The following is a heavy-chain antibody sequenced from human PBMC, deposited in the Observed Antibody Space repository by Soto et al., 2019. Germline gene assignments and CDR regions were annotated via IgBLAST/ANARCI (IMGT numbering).Heavy chain of an antibody. D-gene: IGHD6-6*01. CDR1: VYTFTSYH. J-gene: IGHJ5*02. CDR3: ARGHISSTKNWLDP. V-gene: IGHV1-8*01. Sequence: ASVKVSCKGSVYTFTSYHINWVRQATGQGLEWMGWMNPNSGNTGYAQTLQGRVTMTWDTSISTAYMELSSLRFEDTAMYYCARGHISSTKNWLDPWGQGTLVTVPQ. CDR2: MNPNSGNT.